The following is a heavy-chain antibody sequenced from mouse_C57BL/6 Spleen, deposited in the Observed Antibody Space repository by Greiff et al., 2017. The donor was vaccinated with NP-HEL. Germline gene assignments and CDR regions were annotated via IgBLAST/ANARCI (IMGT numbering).Heavy chain of an antibody. CDR3: ARRAGQLRPDY. J-gene: IGHJ2*01. CDR1: GYTFTSYW. D-gene: IGHD3-2*02. Sequence: QVQLQQPGAELVKPGASVKLSCKASGYTFTSYWMHWVKQRPGQGLEWIGMIHPNSGSTNYNEKFKSKATLTVDKSSSTAYMQLSSLTSEDSAVYYCARRAGQLRPDYWGQGTTLTVSS. V-gene: IGHV1-64*01. CDR2: IHPNSGST.